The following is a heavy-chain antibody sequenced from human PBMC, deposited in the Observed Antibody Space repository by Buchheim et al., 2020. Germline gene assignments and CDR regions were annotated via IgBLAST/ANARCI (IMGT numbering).Heavy chain of an antibody. Sequence: QVQLQQWGAGLLKPSETLSLTCAVYGGSFSGYYWSWIRQPPGKGLEWIGEINHSGSTNYNPSLKSRVTISVDTSKKQFSLKLSSVTAADTAVYYCARVDYCTNGVCEYLGGYYFDYWGQGTL. CDR3: ARVDYCTNGVCEYLGGYYFDY. V-gene: IGHV4-34*01. CDR2: INHSGST. D-gene: IGHD2-8*01. J-gene: IGHJ4*02. CDR1: GGSFSGYY.